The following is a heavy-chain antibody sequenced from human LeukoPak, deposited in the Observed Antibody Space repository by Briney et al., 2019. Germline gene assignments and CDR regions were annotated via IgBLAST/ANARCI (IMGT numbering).Heavy chain of an antibody. CDR2: IYSGGST. J-gene: IGHJ4*02. D-gene: IGHD2-2*01. V-gene: IGHV3-66*01. CDR1: GFTFSSYA. CDR3: ARAGSDTSCYDY. Sequence: GGSLRLSCAASGFTFSSYAMTWVRQAPGKGLEWVSIIYSGGSTFYADSVKGRFSISRDNSKNTLYLQMNSLRAEDTAVYFCARAGSDTSCYDYWGQGTLVTVSS.